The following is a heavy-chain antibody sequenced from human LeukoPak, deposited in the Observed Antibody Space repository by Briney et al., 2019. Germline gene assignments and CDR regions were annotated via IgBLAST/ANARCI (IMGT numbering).Heavy chain of an antibody. D-gene: IGHD3-9*01. CDR2: ISWNSGSI. CDR1: GFTFDDYA. CDR3: AKAYRDDILTGYYDY. Sequence: GGSLRLSCAASGFTFDDYAMHWVRQAPGKGLEWVAGISWNSGSIGYPDSVKGRFTISRDNAKNSLYLQMNSLRAEDMALYYCAKAYRDDILTGYYDYWGQGTLVTVSS. J-gene: IGHJ4*02. V-gene: IGHV3-9*03.